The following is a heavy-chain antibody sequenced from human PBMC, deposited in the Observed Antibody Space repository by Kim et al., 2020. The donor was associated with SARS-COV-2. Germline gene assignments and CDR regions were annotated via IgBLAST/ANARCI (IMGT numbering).Heavy chain of an antibody. CDR2: IGTAGDT. Sequence: GGSLRLSCAASGFTFSSYDMHWVRQATGKGLEWVSAIGTAGDTYYPGSVKGRFTISRENAKNSLYLQMNSLRAGDTAVYYCASSPGGYCSGGSCYSINPGFDYWGQGTLVTVSS. CDR1: GFTFSSYD. D-gene: IGHD2-15*01. CDR3: ASSPGGYCSGGSCYSINPGFDY. V-gene: IGHV3-13*01. J-gene: IGHJ4*02.